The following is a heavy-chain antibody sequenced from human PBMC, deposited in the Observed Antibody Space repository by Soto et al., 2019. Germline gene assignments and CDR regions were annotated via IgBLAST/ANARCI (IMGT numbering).Heavy chain of an antibody. CDR2: INTDGSGT. CDR1: GFTFSNYW. J-gene: IGHJ4*02. D-gene: IGHD7-27*01. Sequence: PGGSLRLSCAASGFTFSNYWMYLVRQDPGKGLVWASRINTDGSGTDYADYVKGRFTISRDNAKNTLYLQMNSLRAEDTAVYYCARATMGTLDYWGQGTLVTVSS. V-gene: IGHV3-74*01. CDR3: ARATMGTLDY.